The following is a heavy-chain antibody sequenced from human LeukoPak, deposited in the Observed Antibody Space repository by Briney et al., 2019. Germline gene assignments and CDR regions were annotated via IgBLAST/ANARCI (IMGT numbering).Heavy chain of an antibody. CDR1: GFTFSSYA. Sequence: PGGSLRLSCAASGFTFSSYAMSWVRQAPGKGLEWVSAISGSGGSTYYADSVKGRFTISRDNSKNTLYLQMNSLRSDDTAVYYCARGTPYYYDSSGYVDYWGQGTLVTVSS. V-gene: IGHV3-23*01. CDR2: ISGSGGST. D-gene: IGHD3-22*01. J-gene: IGHJ4*02. CDR3: ARGTPYYYDSSGYVDY.